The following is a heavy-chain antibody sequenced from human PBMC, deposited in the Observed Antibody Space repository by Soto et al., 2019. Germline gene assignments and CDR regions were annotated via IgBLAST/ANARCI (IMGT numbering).Heavy chain of an antibody. J-gene: IGHJ6*03. Sequence: EVQLVESGGGLVQPGGSLRLSCAASGFTFSNYWMYWVRQAPGKGLEWVSPINSDGSASSYADSVKGRLTTSRDNVKNTLYLQMDSLRAEDTAVYYCARGDCVGGSCYSLAGSFYYSMDAWGKGTTVTVFS. V-gene: IGHV3-74*02. CDR1: GFTFSNYW. D-gene: IGHD2-15*01. CDR3: ARGDCVGGSCYSLAGSFYYSMDA. CDR2: INSDGSAS.